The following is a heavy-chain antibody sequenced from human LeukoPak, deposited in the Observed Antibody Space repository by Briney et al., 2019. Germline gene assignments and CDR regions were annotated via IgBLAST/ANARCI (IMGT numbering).Heavy chain of an antibody. CDR2: IKQDGSEK. CDR1: GFTFSSYW. J-gene: IGHJ4*02. CDR3: ANPGSGYYPAPFDH. Sequence: PGGSLRLSCAASGFTFSSYWMSWVRQAPGKGLEWVANIKQDGSEKYCVDSVKGRFTISRDNSENTLYLQMNSLRAEDTAVYFCANPGSGYYPAPFDHWGQGTLVTVSS. V-gene: IGHV3-7*03. D-gene: IGHD3-22*01.